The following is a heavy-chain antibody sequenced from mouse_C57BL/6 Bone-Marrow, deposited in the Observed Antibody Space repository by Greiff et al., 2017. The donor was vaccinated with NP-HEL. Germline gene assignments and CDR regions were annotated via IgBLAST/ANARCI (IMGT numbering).Heavy chain of an antibody. J-gene: IGHJ4*01. CDR3: ARREMVTTLYYYAMDY. V-gene: IGHV1-9*01. Sequence: QVQLQQSGAELMKPGASVKLSCKATGYTFTGYWIEWVKQRPGHGLEWIGEILPGSGSTNYNEKFKGKATFTADTSSNTAYMQLSSLTTEDSAIYYCARREMVTTLYYYAMDYWGQGTSVTVSS. CDR1: GYTFTGYW. D-gene: IGHD2-1*01. CDR2: ILPGSGST.